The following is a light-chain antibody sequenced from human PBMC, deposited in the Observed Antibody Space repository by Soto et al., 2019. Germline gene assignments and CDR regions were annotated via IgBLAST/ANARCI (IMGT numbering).Light chain of an antibody. CDR2: VAS. J-gene: IGKJ5*01. CDR3: QQLSNYPIT. V-gene: IGKV1-9*01. Sequence: IQLTQSPSSLSASVGDSVTITCRASQAIDSYLAWYQQKPGKAPKLLIFVASTLQRGVPSRFSGSGSGTEFTLTISSLQPEDFATYYCQQLSNYPITFGQGTRLEI. CDR1: QAIDSY.